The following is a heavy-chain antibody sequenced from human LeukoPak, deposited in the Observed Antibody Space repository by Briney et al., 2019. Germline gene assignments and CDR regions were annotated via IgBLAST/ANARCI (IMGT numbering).Heavy chain of an antibody. Sequence: GESLTLSCVASGFTFSSYTMSWVRQAPGKGLEWVSVIYSGGSTNYANSVKGRFTISRDNSKNTLYLQMNSLRAEDTAVYYCIYGYTLDFWGQGTLVTVSS. V-gene: IGHV3-53*01. CDR1: GFTFSSYT. J-gene: IGHJ4*02. CDR2: IYSGGST. D-gene: IGHD5-18*01. CDR3: IYGYTLDF.